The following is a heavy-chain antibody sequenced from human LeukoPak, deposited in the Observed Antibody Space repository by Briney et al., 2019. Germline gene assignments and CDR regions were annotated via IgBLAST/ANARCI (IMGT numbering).Heavy chain of an antibody. Sequence: ASVKVSCKDSGGTFSSYAISWVRQAPGQGLEWMGGIIPIFGTANYAQKFQGRVTITADESTSTAYMELSSLRSEDTAVYYCARGARQLVRVRGYYYYYGMDFWGQGTTVTVSS. V-gene: IGHV1-69*13. J-gene: IGHJ6*02. CDR1: GGTFSSYA. CDR2: IIPIFGTA. CDR3: ARGARQLVRVRGYYYYYGMDF. D-gene: IGHD6-13*01.